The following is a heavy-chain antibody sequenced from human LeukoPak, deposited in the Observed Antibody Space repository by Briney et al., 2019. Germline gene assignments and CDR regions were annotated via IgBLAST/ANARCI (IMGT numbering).Heavy chain of an antibody. Sequence: GGSLRLSCAASGFIFSSRWMSWVRQAPGKGLEWVANIMRDGSEEYYVDSVKGRFTISRDNAKNSLYLQMNSLGAEDTAVYYCASLLGDKTIFDYWGQGTLVTVSS. CDR1: GFIFSSRW. J-gene: IGHJ4*02. CDR3: ASLLGDKTIFDY. V-gene: IGHV3-7*01. D-gene: IGHD1-26*01. CDR2: IMRDGSEE.